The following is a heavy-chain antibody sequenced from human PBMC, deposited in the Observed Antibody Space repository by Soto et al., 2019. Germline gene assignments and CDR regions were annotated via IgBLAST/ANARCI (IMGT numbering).Heavy chain of an antibody. CDR2: ISSNGGST. Sequence: EVQLVESGGGLVQPGGPRKLSCAASGFTFSSYAMNWVRQAPGKGLEYVSAISSNGGSTYYANSVKGRFTISRDNSKNTLYLQMGSLRAEDMAVYYCARNYGGNSYAIDVWGQGTMVTVSS. J-gene: IGHJ3*01. V-gene: IGHV3-64*01. D-gene: IGHD2-21*02. CDR1: GFTFSSYA. CDR3: ARNYGGNSYAIDV.